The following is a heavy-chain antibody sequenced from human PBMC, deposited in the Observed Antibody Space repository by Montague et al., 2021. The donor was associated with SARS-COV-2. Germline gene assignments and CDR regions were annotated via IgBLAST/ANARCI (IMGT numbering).Heavy chain of an antibody. D-gene: IGHD2-15*01. J-gene: IGHJ3*02. CDR2: IYYSGST. CDR1: GASISSYY. CDR3: ARGSYCPDAFDI. Sequence: SETLSLTCTVSGASISSYYWSWIRQPPGKGLEWIGYIYYSGSTNYNSSLNSRVTISLDTSKYQFSLKLNSVTAADTAVYYCARGSYCPDAFDIWGQGTLVTVSS. V-gene: IGHV4-59*01.